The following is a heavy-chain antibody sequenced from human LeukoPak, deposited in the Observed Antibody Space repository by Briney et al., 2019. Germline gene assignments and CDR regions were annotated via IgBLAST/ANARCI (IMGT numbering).Heavy chain of an antibody. CDR2: INQDGSEK. D-gene: IGHD6-19*01. Sequence: PGRSLRLSCAASGFTFSSYGMHWVRQAPGKGLEWVANINQDGSEKYYVDSVKGRFTVSRGNGKNSLYLQMNSLRAEDTAVYYCAREGITVALNYYGMDVWGQGTTVTVS. J-gene: IGHJ6*02. CDR1: GFTFSSYG. V-gene: IGHV3-7*01. CDR3: AREGITVALNYYGMDV.